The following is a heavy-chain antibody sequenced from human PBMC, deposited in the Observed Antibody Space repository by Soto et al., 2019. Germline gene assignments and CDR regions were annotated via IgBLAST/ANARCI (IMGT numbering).Heavy chain of an antibody. J-gene: IGHJ3*02. CDR1: GFTVSSNY. CDR2: IYSDGST. V-gene: IGHV3-66*01. CDR3: ARGVLVVGYDFEI. D-gene: IGHD2-15*01. Sequence: EVQLVESGGGWVQPGGSLRLSCAASGFTVSSNYMSWVRQAPGKGLEWVSVIYSDGSTYYADSVKGRFTISRDNSKNTLYLQMNGLRAEDTAVYDCARGVLVVGYDFEILGQGTMVTVSS.